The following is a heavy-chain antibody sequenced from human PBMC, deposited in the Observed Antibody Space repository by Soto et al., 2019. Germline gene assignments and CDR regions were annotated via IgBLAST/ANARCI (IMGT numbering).Heavy chain of an antibody. CDR3: ASRDTGTSVDY. V-gene: IGHV4-59*01. CDR1: GGSISSYY. CDR2: IYYSGST. Sequence: PSETLSLTCTVSGGSISSYYWSWIRQPPGKGLEWIGYIYYSGSTNYNPSLKSRVTISVDTSKNQFSLKLSSVTAADTAVYYCASRDTGTSVDYWGQGTLVTVSS. J-gene: IGHJ4*02. D-gene: IGHD1-7*01.